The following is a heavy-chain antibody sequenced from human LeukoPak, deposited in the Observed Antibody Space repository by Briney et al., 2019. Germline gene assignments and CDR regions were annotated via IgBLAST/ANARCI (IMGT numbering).Heavy chain of an antibody. CDR3: ARVKGAYGSGSYGAHAFDY. J-gene: IGHJ4*02. CDR1: GDSISRSSHY. CDR2: IYYSGST. V-gene: IGHV4-39*07. Sequence: SETLSLTCTVSGDSISRSSHYWGWIRQPPGKRLEWIGSIYYSGSTYYNPSLKSRVTISVDTSKNQFSLKLSSVTAADTAVYYCARVKGAYGSGSYGAHAFDYWGQGTLVTVSS. D-gene: IGHD3-10*01.